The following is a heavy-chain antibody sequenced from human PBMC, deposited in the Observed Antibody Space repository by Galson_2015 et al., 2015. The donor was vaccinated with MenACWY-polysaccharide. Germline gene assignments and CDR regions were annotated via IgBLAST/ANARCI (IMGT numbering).Heavy chain of an antibody. J-gene: IGHJ4*02. D-gene: IGHD4-17*01. V-gene: IGHV7-4-1*02. Sequence: SVKVSCKASGYTFKRYAMNWVRQAPGQGLEWLGWINTNTGNPTYAQGFTGRFVFSLDTSVSTAYLQISSLKAEDTAVYYCVRDPKHIATAVPMGRFDYWGEATLVTGSS. CDR1: GYTFKRYA. CDR3: VRDPKHIATAVPMGRFDY. CDR2: INTNTGNP.